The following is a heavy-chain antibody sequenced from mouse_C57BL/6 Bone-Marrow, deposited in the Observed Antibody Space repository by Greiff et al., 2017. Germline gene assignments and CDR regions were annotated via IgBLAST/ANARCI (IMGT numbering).Heavy chain of an antibody. CDR1: GFNIKDDY. CDR3: TTYQETYDY. Sequence: DVQLQESGAELVRPGASVKLSCTASGFNIKDDYMHWVKQRPEQGLEWIGWIDPENGDTEYASKFQGKATITADTSSNTAYLQLSSLTSEDTAVYYCTTYQETYDYWGQGTTLTVSS. V-gene: IGHV14-4*01. CDR2: IDPENGDT. D-gene: IGHD3-2*02. J-gene: IGHJ2*01.